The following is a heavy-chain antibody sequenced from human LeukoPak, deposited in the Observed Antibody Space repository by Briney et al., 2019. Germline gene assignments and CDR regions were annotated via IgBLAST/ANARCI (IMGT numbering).Heavy chain of an antibody. Sequence: GGSLRLSCAASGFTFSSYAMSWARQAPGKGLEWVSAISGSGGSTYYADSVKGRFTISRDNSKNTLYLQMNSLRAEDTAVYYCAKDLADCSGGSCYSILFDYWGQGTLVTVSS. D-gene: IGHD2-15*01. J-gene: IGHJ4*02. CDR2: ISGSGGST. CDR3: AKDLADCSGGSCYSILFDY. CDR1: GFTFSSYA. V-gene: IGHV3-23*01.